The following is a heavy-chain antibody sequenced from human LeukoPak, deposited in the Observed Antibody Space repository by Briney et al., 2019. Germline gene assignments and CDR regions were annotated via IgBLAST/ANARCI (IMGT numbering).Heavy chain of an antibody. J-gene: IGHJ4*02. CDR3: ARAPRGETYAIDY. CDR1: GFSFSDYY. CDR2: ISSSGYTI. D-gene: IGHD3-10*01. Sequence: GGSLRLSCAASGFSFSDYYMSWIRQAPGKGLEWVSYISSSGYTIHYADSVKGRFTISRDNAENSLYLQMNSLRAEDTAVYYCARAPRGETYAIDYWGQGTLVTVSS. V-gene: IGHV3-11*01.